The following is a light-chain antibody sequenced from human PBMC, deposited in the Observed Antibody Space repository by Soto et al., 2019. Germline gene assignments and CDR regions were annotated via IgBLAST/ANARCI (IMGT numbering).Light chain of an antibody. CDR1: QSLSSN. CDR2: GAS. Sequence: EIVMTQSPATLSVSPGERATLSCRASQSLSSNLAWYQQKPGQAPRLLMYGASTRASGVPGRFSGSGSGTEFTLTIYRLQSEDFEVYYCQQYDNWPRTFGQGTKVEIK. V-gene: IGKV3-15*01. J-gene: IGKJ1*01. CDR3: QQYDNWPRT.